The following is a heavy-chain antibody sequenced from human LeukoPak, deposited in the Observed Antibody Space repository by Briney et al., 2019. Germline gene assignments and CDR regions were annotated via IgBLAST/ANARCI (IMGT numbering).Heavy chain of an antibody. J-gene: IGHJ4*02. Sequence: SETLSLTCTVSGGSISSSSYYWGWIRQPPGKGLEWIGSIYYSGSTYYNPSLKSRVIISVDTSKNQFSPKLSSVTAADTAVYYCARDLYGPLDYWGQGTLVTVSS. CDR3: ARDLYGPLDY. V-gene: IGHV4-39*07. D-gene: IGHD3-16*01. CDR1: GGSISSSSYY. CDR2: IYYSGST.